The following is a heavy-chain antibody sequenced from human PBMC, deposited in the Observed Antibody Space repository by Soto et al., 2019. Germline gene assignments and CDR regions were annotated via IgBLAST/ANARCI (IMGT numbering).Heavy chain of an antibody. Sequence: GGSLRLSCAASGFIFSNAWMSWVRQAPGKGLEWVGRIKSKTNGGTADYAAPVRGRFSISRDDSKNTLYLQMNSLKTEDTAVYYCTTDDPINRYWGQGTLVTVSS. CDR3: TTDDPINRY. J-gene: IGHJ4*02. CDR1: GFIFSNAW. V-gene: IGHV3-15*01. CDR2: IKSKTNGGTA.